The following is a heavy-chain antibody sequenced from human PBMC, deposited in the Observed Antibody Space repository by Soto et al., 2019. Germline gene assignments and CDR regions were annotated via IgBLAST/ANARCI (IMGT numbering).Heavy chain of an antibody. Sequence: PGESLKISYKGSGYSFTSYWIGWVRQAPGKGLEWVSGISGNSAYIYYADALRGRFTISRDNAKNSLHLQMNSLRAEDTAVYYCTRDASRDSSARGWFDPWGPGTLVTVSS. CDR2: ISGNSAYI. V-gene: IGHV3-21*01. CDR3: TRDASRDSSARGWFDP. CDR1: GYSFTSYW. D-gene: IGHD6-13*01. J-gene: IGHJ5*02.